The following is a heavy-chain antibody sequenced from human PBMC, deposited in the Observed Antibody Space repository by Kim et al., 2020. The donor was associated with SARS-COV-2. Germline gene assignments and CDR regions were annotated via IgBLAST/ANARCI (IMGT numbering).Heavy chain of an antibody. J-gene: IGHJ4*02. V-gene: IGHV4-59*13. D-gene: IGHD6-13*01. Sequence: SETLSLTCTVSGGSISSYYWSWIRQPPGNGLEWIGYIYYSGSTNYNPSLKSRVTISVDTSKNQFSLKLSSVTAADTAVYYCARLDRYSSSGYYFDYWGQGTLVTVSS. CDR2: IYYSGST. CDR3: ARLDRYSSSGYYFDY. CDR1: GGSISSYY.